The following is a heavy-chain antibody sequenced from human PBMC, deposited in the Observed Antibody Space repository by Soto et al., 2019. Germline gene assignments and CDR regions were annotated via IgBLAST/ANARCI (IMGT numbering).Heavy chain of an antibody. D-gene: IGHD6-13*01. CDR2: IYYSGTT. V-gene: IGHV4-31*03. Sequence: QVQLQESGPGLVKPSQTLSLTCTVSGGSISSGGYYWSWIRQHPGKGLEWIGYIYYSGTTSYNPSLKRRVTLSVDTSKDQFSLKLSSVTAADTAVYYCARVFSDSSSFFDPWGQGTLVTVSS. CDR1: GGSISSGGYY. CDR3: ARVFSDSSSFFDP. J-gene: IGHJ5*02.